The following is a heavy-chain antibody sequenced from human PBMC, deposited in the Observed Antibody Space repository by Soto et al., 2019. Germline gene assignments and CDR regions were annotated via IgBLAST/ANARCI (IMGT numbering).Heavy chain of an antibody. CDR3: ALNSGWYFDY. CDR1: GFTFSSYA. V-gene: IGHV3-23*01. CDR2: ISGSGGST. J-gene: IGHJ4*02. D-gene: IGHD6-19*01. Sequence: PGGSLRLSCAASGFTFSSYAMSWVRQAPGKGLEWVSAISGSGGSTYYADSVKSRLTITKDTSKNQVVLTMTNMDPVDTATYYCALNSGWYFDYWGQGTLVTVSS.